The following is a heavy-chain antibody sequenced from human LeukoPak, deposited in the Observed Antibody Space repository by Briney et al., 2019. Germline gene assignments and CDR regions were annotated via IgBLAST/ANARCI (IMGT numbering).Heavy chain of an antibody. Sequence: ASVKVSCKASGYTFTSYGVSWVRQAPGQGLEWMGWISAYNGNTNYAQKVQGRVTMTTDTSTSTAYMELRSLRSDDTAVYYCARDGDYDYVWAHYFDYWAREPWPPSPQ. V-gene: IGHV1-18*01. CDR1: GYTFTSYG. J-gene: IGHJ4*02. CDR3: ARDGDYDYVWAHYFDY. CDR2: ISAYNGNT. D-gene: IGHD3-16*01.